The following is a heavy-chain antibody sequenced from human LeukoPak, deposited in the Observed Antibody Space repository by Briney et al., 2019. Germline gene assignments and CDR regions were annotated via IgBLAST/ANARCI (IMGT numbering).Heavy chain of an antibody. D-gene: IGHD1-26*01. Sequence: SSKTLSLTCTVSGGSISSSGYYWGWIRQPPGKGLEWIASIYYSGSTYYNPSLKSRVTISVDTSKNQLSLKLSSLTAADTAVYYCARHEYSGSYYGLSWFDPWGQGTLVTVSS. CDR3: ARHEYSGSYYGLSWFDP. CDR1: GGSISSSGYY. V-gene: IGHV4-39*01. J-gene: IGHJ5*02. CDR2: IYYSGST.